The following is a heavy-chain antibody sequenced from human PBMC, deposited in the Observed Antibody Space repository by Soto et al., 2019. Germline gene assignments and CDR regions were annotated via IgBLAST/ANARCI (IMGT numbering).Heavy chain of an antibody. CDR1: GGSVSGVDYF. D-gene: IGHD2-21*01. J-gene: IGHJ5*02. CDR2: IYYTGIT. CDR3: AREERKGIISWFDP. Sequence: TLSLTCTVSGGSVSGVDYFWSWIRQSPGKGLEWIGYIYYTGITHLNPSLKSRLTMAVDTSKNEFSLKLTSVSAADTAVYFCAREERKGIISWFDPWGQGTLVTVS. V-gene: IGHV4-30-4*01.